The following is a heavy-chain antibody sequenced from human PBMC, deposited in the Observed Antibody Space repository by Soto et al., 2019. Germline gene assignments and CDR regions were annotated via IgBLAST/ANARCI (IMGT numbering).Heavy chain of an antibody. D-gene: IGHD5-18*01. CDR3: ARSSGYSYGGSTFDY. V-gene: IGHV4-30-2*02. J-gene: IGHJ4*02. Sequence: PSETLSLTCAVSGGSISSGGYSWSWIRQPPGKGLEWIGYIYHSGSTNYNPSLKSRVTISVDTSKNQFSLKLSSVTVADTAVYYCARSSGYSYGGSTFDYWGQGTLVTVSS. CDR2: IYHSGST. CDR1: GGSISSGGYS.